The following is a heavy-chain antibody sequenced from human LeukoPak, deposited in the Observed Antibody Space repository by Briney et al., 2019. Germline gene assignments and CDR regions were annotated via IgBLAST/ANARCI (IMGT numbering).Heavy chain of an antibody. J-gene: IGHJ4*02. D-gene: IGHD4-17*01. CDR3: ARVPYGDYVDY. Sequence: PSETLSLTCTVSGGSISSYYWSWIRQPPGKGREWIGYIYYSGSPNYNPSLKSRVTISVDTSKNQFSLKLSSVTAADTAVYYCARVPYGDYVDYWGQGTLVTVSS. CDR2: IYYSGSP. CDR1: GGSISSYY. V-gene: IGHV4-59*01.